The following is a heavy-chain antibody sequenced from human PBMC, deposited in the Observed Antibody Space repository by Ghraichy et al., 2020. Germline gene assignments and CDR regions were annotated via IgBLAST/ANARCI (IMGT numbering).Heavy chain of an antibody. J-gene: IGHJ4*02. V-gene: IGHV4-59*08. D-gene: IGHD6-19*01. Sequence: SETLSLTCTVSGGSMGNSGWNWIRQPPGKEPEWIGYIYKSGLANFNPSLKGRVTMSVDTSNSQFSLKLSSVTAADTAMYYCARHPKSDFSSGWDYHFDFWGQGVLVTVSS. CDR1: GGSMGNSG. CDR2: IYKSGLA. CDR3: ARHPKSDFSSGWDYHFDF.